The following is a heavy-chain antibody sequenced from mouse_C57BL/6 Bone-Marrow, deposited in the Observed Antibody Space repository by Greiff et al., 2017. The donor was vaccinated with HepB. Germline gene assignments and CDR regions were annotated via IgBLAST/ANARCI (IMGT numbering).Heavy chain of an antibody. Sequence: EVQLQQSGPELVKPGASVKISCKASGYTFTDYYMNWVKQSHGKSLEWIGDINPNNGGTSYNLKFNGKITLTVDKSSSTAYMEIRSLTSEDSAVHYCARLTAQDDYWGQGTTLTVSS. J-gene: IGHJ2*01. CDR1: GYTFTDYY. CDR3: ARLTAQDDY. CDR2: INPNNGGT. D-gene: IGHD3-2*02. V-gene: IGHV1-26*01.